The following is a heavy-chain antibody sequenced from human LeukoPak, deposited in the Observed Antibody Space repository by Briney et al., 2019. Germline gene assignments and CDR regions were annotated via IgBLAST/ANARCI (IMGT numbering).Heavy chain of an antibody. V-gene: IGHV4-59*01. D-gene: IGHD3-22*01. J-gene: IGHJ4*02. CDR1: AGSISSYY. CDR2: IYYSGST. Sequence: PSETLSLTCTVSAGSISSYYWSWIRQPPGKGLEWIGYIYYSGSTNYNPSLKSRVTISVDTSKNQFSLRLSSVTAADTAVYYCARFSEYSHSSVHYLDYWGQGTLVSVSS. CDR3: ARFSEYSHSSVHYLDY.